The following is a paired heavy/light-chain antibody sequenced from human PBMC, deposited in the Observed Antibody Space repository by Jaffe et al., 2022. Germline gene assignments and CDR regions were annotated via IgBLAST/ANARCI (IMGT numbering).Heavy chain of an antibody. V-gene: IGHV3-23*01. CDR2: ISGSGGST. J-gene: IGHJ4*02. Sequence: EVQLLESGGGLVQPGGSLRLSCAASGFTFTSYAMSWVRQAPGKGLEWVSGISGSGGSTFYADSVKGRFTISRDNSKNTLYLQINSLRAEDTAVYYCAKHGITGTASAWYFAYWGQGTLVTVSS. D-gene: IGHD1-7*01. CDR1: GFTFTSYA. CDR3: AKHGITGTASAWYFAY.
Light chain of an antibody. CDR3: QSADSSGTVV. CDR2: KDS. CDR1: ALSKQY. J-gene: IGLJ2*01. Sequence: SYELTQPPSVSVSPGQTARITCSGDALSKQYVYWYQQKPGQAPVLVIYKDSERPSGIPERFSGSSSGTTVTLTISGVQAEDEADYYCQSADSSGTVVFGGGTKLTVL. V-gene: IGLV3-25*03.